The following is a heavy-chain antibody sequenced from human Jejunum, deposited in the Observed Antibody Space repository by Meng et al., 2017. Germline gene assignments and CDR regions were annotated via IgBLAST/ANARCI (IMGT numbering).Heavy chain of an antibody. V-gene: IGHV3-20*04. CDR3: ARGKYRYDHYFDS. Sequence: SCTASGFTFDDYGMSWVRQAPGKGLEWVSGVSWNGGRTGYADSVQGRFTISRDNAKNSLYLQMNSLRAEDTALYFCARGKYRYDHYFDSWGQGTLVTVSS. D-gene: IGHD5-12*01. CDR2: VSWNGGRT. J-gene: IGHJ4*02. CDR1: GFTFDDYG.